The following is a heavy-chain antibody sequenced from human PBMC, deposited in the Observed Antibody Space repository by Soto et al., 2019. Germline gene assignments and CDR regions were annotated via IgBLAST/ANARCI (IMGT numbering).Heavy chain of an antibody. CDR1: GYTFTSYG. D-gene: IGHD6-6*01. Sequence: QVQLVQSGAEVKKPGASVKVSCKASGYTFTSYGISWVRQAPGQGLEWMGWISAYNGNTNYAQKLLGRVTMTTDTSTRTAYMELRSLRSDDTAVYYCARVPHIRGQLAPFDYWGQGTLVTVSS. V-gene: IGHV1-18*01. J-gene: IGHJ4*02. CDR3: ARVPHIRGQLAPFDY. CDR2: ISAYNGNT.